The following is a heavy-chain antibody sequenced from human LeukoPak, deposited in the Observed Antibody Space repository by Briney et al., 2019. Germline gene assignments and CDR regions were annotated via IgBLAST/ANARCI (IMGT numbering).Heavy chain of an antibody. CDR1: GFTFSSYA. CDR3: ARDRKDPSAHYMDV. CDR2: INHSGST. V-gene: IGHV4-34*01. Sequence: LRLSCAASGFTFSSYAMHWVRQPPGKGLEWIGEINHSGSTNYNPSLKSRVTISVDTSKNQFSLKLSSVTAADTAVYYCARDRKDPSAHYMDVWGKGTTVTISS. J-gene: IGHJ6*03. D-gene: IGHD1-14*01.